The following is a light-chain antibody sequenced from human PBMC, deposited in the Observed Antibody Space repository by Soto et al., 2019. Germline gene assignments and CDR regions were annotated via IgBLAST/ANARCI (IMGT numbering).Light chain of an antibody. Sequence: DIQLTQSPSFLSGSVGARVTITCRASQTISSWLAWYQQKPGKAPKLLIYAASTLQSGVPSRFSGSGSGTDFTLTISCLQSEDFATYYCQQYYSYPWTFGQGTKVDIK. CDR1: QTISSW. J-gene: IGKJ1*01. V-gene: IGKV1-9*01. CDR2: AAS. CDR3: QQYYSYPWT.